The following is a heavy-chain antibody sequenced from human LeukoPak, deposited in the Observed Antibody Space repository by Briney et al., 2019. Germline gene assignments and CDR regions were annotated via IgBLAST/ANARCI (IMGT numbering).Heavy chain of an antibody. CDR3: ARAINGGTAFDI. CDR2: ISGSGGST. J-gene: IGHJ3*02. V-gene: IGHV3-23*01. Sequence: GGSLRLSCAASGFTFSSYAMSWVRQAPGKGLEWVSAISGSGGSTYYADSVKGRFTISRDNSKNTLYLQMNSLRAEDTAVYYCARAINGGTAFDIWGQGTMVTVSS. CDR1: GFTFSSYA. D-gene: IGHD4-23*01.